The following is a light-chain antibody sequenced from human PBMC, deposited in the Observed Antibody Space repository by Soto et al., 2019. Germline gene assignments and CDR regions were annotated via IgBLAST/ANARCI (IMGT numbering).Light chain of an antibody. Sequence: EIVMTQSPATLSVSPGERATLSCRASQSVSSYLAWYQQKPGQAPRLLIYEASNRATGIPARFSGSGSGTDFTLTISSLEPEDFAVYYCQQRSNWPLITFGQGTRLEI. J-gene: IGKJ5*01. CDR2: EAS. CDR1: QSVSSY. CDR3: QQRSNWPLIT. V-gene: IGKV3-11*01.